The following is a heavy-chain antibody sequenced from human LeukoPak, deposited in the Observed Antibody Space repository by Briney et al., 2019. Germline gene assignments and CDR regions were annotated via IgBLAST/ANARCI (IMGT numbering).Heavy chain of an antibody. J-gene: IGHJ4*02. CDR1: GGSIRSYY. Sequence: PSETLSLTCTVSGGSIRSYYWSWIRQPAGKGLEGIGRIYSIGSTNYNPSLKSRVTMSVDTSKNQFSLKLSSVTAADTAVYYCARDRDTSWYFDSWGQGTLVTVSS. V-gene: IGHV4-4*07. D-gene: IGHD2-2*01. CDR2: IYSIGST. CDR3: ARDRDTSWYFDS.